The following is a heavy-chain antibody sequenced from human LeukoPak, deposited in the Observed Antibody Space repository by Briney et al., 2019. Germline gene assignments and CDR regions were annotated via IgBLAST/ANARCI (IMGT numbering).Heavy chain of an antibody. CDR1: GGSFSGYY. D-gene: IGHD3-16*01. J-gene: IGHJ4*02. CDR3: ARGSHYVWRKDGY. Sequence: SETLSLTCAFYGGSFSGYYWSWIRQPPGKGLEWIGEISHSGSTNYNPSLKSRVTMSLDTSKNQLSLKVTSVTAADTAVYYCARGSHYVWRKDGYWGQGTLVTVSS. V-gene: IGHV4-34*01. CDR2: ISHSGST.